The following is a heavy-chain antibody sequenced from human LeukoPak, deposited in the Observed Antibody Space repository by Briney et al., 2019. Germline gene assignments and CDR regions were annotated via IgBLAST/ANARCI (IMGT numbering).Heavy chain of an antibody. V-gene: IGHV4-34*01. J-gene: IGHJ5*02. CDR1: GGSFSGYY. Sequence: SETLSLTCAVYGGSFSGYYWSWIRQPPGKGLEWIGEINHSGSTNYNPSLKSRVTISVDTSKNQFSLKLSSVTAADTAVYYCARGRRIAAAGTKRNWFDPWGQGTLVTVSS. CDR2: INHSGST. D-gene: IGHD6-13*01. CDR3: ARGRRIAAAGTKRNWFDP.